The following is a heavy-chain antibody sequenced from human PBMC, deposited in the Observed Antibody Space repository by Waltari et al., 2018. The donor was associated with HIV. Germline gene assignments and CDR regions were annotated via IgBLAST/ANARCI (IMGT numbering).Heavy chain of an antibody. Sequence: QVQLQESGPGLVKPSQTLSLTCTVSGGSISSGGYYWSWIRQHPGKGLEWIGYIYYSVRTYYNPSLKSRVTISVDTSKNQFSLKLSSVTAADTAVYYCARGGASSSSDYWGQGTLVTVSS. CDR1: GGSISSGGYY. CDR2: IYYSVRT. J-gene: IGHJ4*02. V-gene: IGHV4-31*03. D-gene: IGHD6-13*01. CDR3: ARGGASSSSDY.